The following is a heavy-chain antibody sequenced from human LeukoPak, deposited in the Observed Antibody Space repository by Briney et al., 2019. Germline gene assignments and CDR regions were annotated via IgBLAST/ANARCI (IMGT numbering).Heavy chain of an antibody. Sequence: AGGSLRLSCAASGFTFSSYSMSWVRQAPGKGLEWVSYISSSSSTIYYADSVKGRFTISRDNAKNSLYLQMNSLRAEDTAVYYCARGPYYDFWSGPPDYWGQGTLVTVSS. CDR2: ISSSSSTI. CDR1: GFTFSSYS. D-gene: IGHD3-3*01. CDR3: ARGPYYDFWSGPPDY. J-gene: IGHJ4*02. V-gene: IGHV3-48*01.